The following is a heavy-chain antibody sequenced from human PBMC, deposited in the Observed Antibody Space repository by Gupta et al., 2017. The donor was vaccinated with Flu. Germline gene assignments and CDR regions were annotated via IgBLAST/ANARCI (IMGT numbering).Heavy chain of an antibody. V-gene: IGHV1-69*01. Sequence: HLRQSGATVKRSGYSLTVHCTSSGDTFSTSVISWVGQAHGQGLEWMGGIIPIHGLANNAQKFRGRLTITADEPTNTVYMELSSLRAEDTASYYCEKGRACGGDCYCFDDWGQETLVSVSS. D-gene: IGHD2-21*02. CDR2: IIPIHGLA. CDR3: EKGRACGGDCYCFDD. J-gene: IGHJ4*02. CDR1: GDTFSTSV.